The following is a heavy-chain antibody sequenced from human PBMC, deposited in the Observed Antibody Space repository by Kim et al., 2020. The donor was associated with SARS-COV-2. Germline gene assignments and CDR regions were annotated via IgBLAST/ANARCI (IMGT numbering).Heavy chain of an antibody. CDR3: AISRDYYGTITPL. J-gene: IGHJ4*02. V-gene: IGHV3-48*02. D-gene: IGHD3-10*01. Sequence: YADSVKGRFTISRDNAKNSLYLQMNSLRDEDTAVYYCAISRDYYGTITPLWGQGTLVTVSS.